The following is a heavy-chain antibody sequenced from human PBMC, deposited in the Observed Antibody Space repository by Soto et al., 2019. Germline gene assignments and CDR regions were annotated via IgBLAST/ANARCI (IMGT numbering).Heavy chain of an antibody. CDR2: IYYSGST. CDR3: ARGYYDILTGYYYYFDY. CDR1: GGSISSGGYY. J-gene: IGHJ4*02. Sequence: QVQLQESGPGLVKPSQTLSLTCTVSGGSISSGGYYWSWIRQHPGKGLEWIGDIYYSGSTYYNPSLKSRVTISVDTSKNQFSLKLSSVTAADTAVYYCARGYYDILTGYYYYFDYWGQGTLVTVSS. D-gene: IGHD3-9*01. V-gene: IGHV4-31*03.